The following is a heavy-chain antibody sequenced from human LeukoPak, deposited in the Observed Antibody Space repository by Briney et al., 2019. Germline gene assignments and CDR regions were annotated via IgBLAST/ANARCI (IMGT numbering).Heavy chain of an antibody. V-gene: IGHV3-11*04. CDR1: GFTFSDYY. J-gene: IGHJ6*02. Sequence: PGGSLRLSCAASGFTFSDYYMNWVRQAPGKGLEWVSYISSSGSTIYYADSVKGRFTISRDNAKNSLYLQMDSLTADDTAVYFCTRDFSYYGMDVWGQGTTVTVSS. CDR2: ISSSGSTI. CDR3: TRDFSYYGMDV. D-gene: IGHD2/OR15-2a*01.